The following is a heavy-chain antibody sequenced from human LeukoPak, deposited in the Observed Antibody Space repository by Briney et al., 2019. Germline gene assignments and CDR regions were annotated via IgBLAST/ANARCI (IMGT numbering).Heavy chain of an antibody. CDR2: ICPGDSDT. CDR3: ARRILYSGSYLFDY. J-gene: IGHJ4*02. V-gene: IGHV5-51*01. D-gene: IGHD1-26*01. Sequence: GESLKISCKGSGYSSTTYWIGWVRQMPGKGLEWMGIICPGDSDTRYSPSFQGQVTISADKSISTAYLQWSSLKASDTAIYYCARRILYSGSYLFDYWGQGTLVTVSS. CDR1: GYSSTTYW.